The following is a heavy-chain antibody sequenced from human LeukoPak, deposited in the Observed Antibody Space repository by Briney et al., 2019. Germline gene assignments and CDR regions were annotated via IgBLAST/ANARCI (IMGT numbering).Heavy chain of an antibody. J-gene: IGHJ4*02. CDR3: ARATLGYFDY. V-gene: IGHV3-33*01. CDR2: IWYDGSNK. CDR1: GFPFSSYG. Sequence: HPGGALRLSCAASGFPFSSYGMHWVRQAPGKGVEWVAGIWYDGSNKYDADSVKGRFTISRDNSKNTLYLQMNSPRAEDTAVYYCARATLGYFDYWGQGTLVTVSS.